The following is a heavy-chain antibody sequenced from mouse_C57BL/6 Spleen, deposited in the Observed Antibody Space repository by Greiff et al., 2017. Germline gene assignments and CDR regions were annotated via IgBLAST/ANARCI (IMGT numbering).Heavy chain of an antibody. CDR2: IYPGDGDT. D-gene: IGHD3-2*02. CDR1: GYAFSSSW. V-gene: IGHV1-82*01. CDR3: ASSSGYGYFDV. Sequence: QVHVKQSGPELVKPGASVKISCEASGYAFSSSWMNWVKQRPGKGLEWIGRIYPGDGDTNYNGKFKGKATLTADKSSSTAYMQLSSLTSEDSAVYFCASSSGYGYFDVWGTGTTVTVSS. J-gene: IGHJ1*03.